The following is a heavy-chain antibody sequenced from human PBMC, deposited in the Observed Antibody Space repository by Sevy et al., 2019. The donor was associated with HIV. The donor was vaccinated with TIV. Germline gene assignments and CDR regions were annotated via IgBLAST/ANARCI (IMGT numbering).Heavy chain of an antibody. Sequence: HGESLKISCKGSGYSFTSYWIGWVRQMPGKGLEWMGIIYPGDSDTRYSPSFQGQVTISADKSISTAYLQWSSLKASDTAMYYCARGSYCSGGSCLFQHWGQGTLVTVSS. J-gene: IGHJ1*01. CDR1: GYSFTSYW. CDR3: ARGSYCSGGSCLFQH. D-gene: IGHD2-15*01. CDR2: IYPGDSDT. V-gene: IGHV5-51*01.